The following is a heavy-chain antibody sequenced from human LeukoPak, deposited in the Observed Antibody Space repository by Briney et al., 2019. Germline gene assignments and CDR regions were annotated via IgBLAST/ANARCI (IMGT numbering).Heavy chain of an antibody. D-gene: IGHD6-19*01. V-gene: IGHV3-20*04. J-gene: IGHJ4*02. CDR2: INWNGGST. Sequence: GSLRLSCAASGYTFDDYGMSWVRQAPGKGLEWVSGINWNGGSTGYADSVKGRFTISRDNAKNSLYLQMNSLRAEDTAVYYCAKGYSSGWYASYFDYWGQGTLVTVSS. CDR3: AKGYSSGWYASYFDY. CDR1: GYTFDDYG.